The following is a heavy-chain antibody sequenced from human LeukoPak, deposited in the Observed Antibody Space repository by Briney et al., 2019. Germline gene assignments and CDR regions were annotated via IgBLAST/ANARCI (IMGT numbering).Heavy chain of an antibody. D-gene: IGHD3-16*02. CDR2: ISAYNGNT. Sequence: ASVKVSCKASGYTFTSYDINWVRQAPGQGLEWMGWISAYNGNTNYAQKLQGRVTMTTDTSTSTAYMELRSLRSDDTAVYYCARRYSFGGVIVPFDYWGQGTLVTVSS. CDR3: ARRYSFGGVIVPFDY. V-gene: IGHV1-18*01. CDR1: GYTFTSYD. J-gene: IGHJ4*02.